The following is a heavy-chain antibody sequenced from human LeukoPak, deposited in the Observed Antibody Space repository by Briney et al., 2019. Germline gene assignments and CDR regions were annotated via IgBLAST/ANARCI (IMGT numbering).Heavy chain of an antibody. Sequence: SETLSLTCSVSGGAISSYYWSWIRQPPGKGLEWIGYIYYSGTTIYNPSLKSRLTISLDTSKNQFSLNLSSVTAADTAVYYCARDETHFYGSGSSNWFDPWGQGILVTVSS. J-gene: IGHJ5*02. V-gene: IGHV4-59*12. D-gene: IGHD3-10*01. CDR2: IYYSGTT. CDR3: ARDETHFYGSGSSNWFDP. CDR1: GGAISSYY.